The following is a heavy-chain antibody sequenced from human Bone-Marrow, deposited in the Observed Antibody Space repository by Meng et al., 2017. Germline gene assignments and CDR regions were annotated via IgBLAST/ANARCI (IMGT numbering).Heavy chain of an antibody. J-gene: IGHJ3*02. CDR2: IYTSGST. Sequence: SETLSLTCTVPGGSISSGSYYWSWIRQPAGKGLEWIGRIYTSGSTNYNPSLKSRVTISVDTSKNQFSLKLSSVTAADTAVYYCAREVAVAGTAFDIWGQGTMVTVSS. D-gene: IGHD6-19*01. CDR3: AREVAVAGTAFDI. V-gene: IGHV4-61*02. CDR1: GGSISSGSYY.